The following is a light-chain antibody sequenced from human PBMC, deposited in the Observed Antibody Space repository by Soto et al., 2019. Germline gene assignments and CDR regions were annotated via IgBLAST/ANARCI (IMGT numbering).Light chain of an antibody. CDR1: RNLMHSNGYNY. J-gene: IGKJ1*01. CDR3: MQTLQTPT. CDR2: LGS. V-gene: IGKV2-28*01. Sequence: VMTLSPLAMPVPPGEPASISCRSSRNLMHSNGYNYLDWYLQKPGQSPQLLIYLGSNRASGVPDRFSGSGSGTDFILRISRVEAEDVGVYYCMQTLQTPTFGQGTKVYIK.